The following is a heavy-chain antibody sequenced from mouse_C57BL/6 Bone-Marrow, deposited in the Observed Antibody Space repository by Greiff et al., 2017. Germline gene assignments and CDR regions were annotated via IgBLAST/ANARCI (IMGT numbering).Heavy chain of an antibody. D-gene: IGHD2-4*01. CDR2: IRLKSDNYAT. V-gene: IGHV6-3*01. CDR1: GFTFSNYW. J-gene: IGHJ4*01. Sequence: EVKVEESGGGLVQPGGSMKLSCVASGFTFSNYWMNWVRQSPEKGLEWVAQIRLKSDNYATHYAESVKGRLTISRDDSNSSVYLQINNLREEVTGIYYCTVITTVYYYAMDYWGQGTSVTVSS. CDR3: TVITTVYYYAMDY.